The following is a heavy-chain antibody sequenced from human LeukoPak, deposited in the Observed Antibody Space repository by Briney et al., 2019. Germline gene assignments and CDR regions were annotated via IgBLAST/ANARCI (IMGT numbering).Heavy chain of an antibody. CDR2: IRFDGSNK. V-gene: IGHV3-30*02. CDR1: GFTFNSYA. Sequence: PGGSLRLSCAASGFTFNSYAMHWVRQAPGKGLEWVSFIRFDGSNKYYADSVKGRFTISRDNSGNTLYLQMNSLRTEDTAVYYCAKDRQFYFYDSSNYGPPFFDYWGQGTLVTVSS. J-gene: IGHJ4*02. CDR3: AKDRQFYFYDSSNYGPPFFDY. D-gene: IGHD3-22*01.